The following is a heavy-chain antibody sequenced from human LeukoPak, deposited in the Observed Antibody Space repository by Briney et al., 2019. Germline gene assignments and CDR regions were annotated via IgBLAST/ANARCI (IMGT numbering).Heavy chain of an antibody. D-gene: IGHD2-8*01. V-gene: IGHV1-2*06. J-gene: IGHJ6*02. Sequence: ASVKVSCKASGYTFTSYYMHWVRQAPGQGLEWMGRINPNSGGTNYAQKFQGRVTMTRDTSISTAYMELSRLRSDDTAVYYCAGVTNTNYYYYYGMDVRGQGTTVTVSS. CDR1: GYTFTSYY. CDR2: INPNSGGT. CDR3: AGVTNTNYYYYYGMDV.